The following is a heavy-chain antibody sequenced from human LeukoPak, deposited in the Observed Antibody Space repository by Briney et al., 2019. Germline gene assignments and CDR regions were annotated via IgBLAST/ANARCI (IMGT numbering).Heavy chain of an antibody. CDR3: ARLSYDSGTHYTVYKY. D-gene: IGHD3-10*01. CDR2: ISSSSSTI. Sequence: GGSLRLSCAASGFTFSSYGMHWVRQAPGKGLEWVSYISSSSSTIYYADSVKGRFTISRDNAKNSLYLQMNSLRDEDTAVYYCARLSYDSGTHYTVYKYWGQGTLVTVSS. CDR1: GFTFSSYG. J-gene: IGHJ4*02. V-gene: IGHV3-48*02.